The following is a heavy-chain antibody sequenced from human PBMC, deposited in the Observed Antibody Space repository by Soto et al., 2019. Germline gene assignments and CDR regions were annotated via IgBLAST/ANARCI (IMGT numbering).Heavy chain of an antibody. J-gene: IGHJ4*02. CDR2: IIPLLDIT. Sequence: HVQLVQSGAEVKKPGSSVKVSYKASGGAFTNDIITWVRQAPGQGLEWMGRIIPLLDITNYAQKFQGRVTITADKSTSTARMELNSLLSEDTAVYYCARDSPIGSTFSGYDAIDYWGQGTLVTVSS. CDR3: ARDSPIGSTFSGYDAIDY. D-gene: IGHD5-12*01. V-gene: IGHV1-69*08. CDR1: GGAFTNDI.